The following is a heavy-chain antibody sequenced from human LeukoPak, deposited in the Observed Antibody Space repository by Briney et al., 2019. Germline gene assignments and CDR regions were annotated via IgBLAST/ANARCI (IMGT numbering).Heavy chain of an antibody. J-gene: IGHJ4*02. Sequence: SETLSLTCAVYGGSFSGYYWSWIRQPPGKGLEWIGEINHSGSTNYNPSLKSRVTISVDTSENQFSLKLSSVTAADTAVYYCASQRKGSSPSSWGQGTLVTVSS. CDR2: INHSGST. D-gene: IGHD6-6*01. V-gene: IGHV4-34*01. CDR1: GGSFSGYY. CDR3: ASQRKGSSPSS.